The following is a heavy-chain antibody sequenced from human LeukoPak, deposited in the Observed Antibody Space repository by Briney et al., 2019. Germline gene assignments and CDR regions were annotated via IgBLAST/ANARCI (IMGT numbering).Heavy chain of an antibody. D-gene: IGHD5-24*01. CDR1: GCTLTELS. CDR3: TTGVRWLPLLGYY. CDR2: FDPEDGET. V-gene: IGHV1-24*01. J-gene: IGHJ4*02. Sequence: GASVKVSCKVSGCTLTELSMHWVRQAPGKGLEWMGGFDPEDGETIYAQKFQGRVTMTEDTSTDTAYMELSSLKTEDTAVYYCTTGVRWLPLLGYYWGQGTLVTVSS.